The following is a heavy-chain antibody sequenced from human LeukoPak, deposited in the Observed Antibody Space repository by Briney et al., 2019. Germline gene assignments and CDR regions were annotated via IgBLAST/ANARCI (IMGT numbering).Heavy chain of an antibody. CDR2: INPGDSDV. CDR1: GYSFATYW. CDR3: GRHNAGTAVTGPLFDY. V-gene: IGHV5-51*01. D-gene: IGHD6-19*01. Sequence: GESLKISCKGSGYSFATYWIGWVRQMPGRGQEWMGIINPGDSDVIYSPSFQGQVTISADKSITTAYLQWNNLKASDTAIYYCGRHNAGTAVTGPLFDYWGQGALVTVSS. J-gene: IGHJ4*02.